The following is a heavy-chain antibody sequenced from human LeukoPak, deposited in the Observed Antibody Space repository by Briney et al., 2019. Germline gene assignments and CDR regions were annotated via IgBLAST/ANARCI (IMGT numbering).Heavy chain of an antibody. CDR3: ARDYDSSGLRYFDL. J-gene: IGHJ2*01. Sequence: SQTLSLTCTVSGASISDYYWSWIRQPPRPGLEWIGYIYYTGSTKYKPSLTSRVTISVDTSKSQFSLKLTSVTAADTAVYYCARDYDSSGLRYFDLWGRGTLVTVSS. CDR2: IYYTGST. V-gene: IGHV4-59*01. CDR1: GASISDYY. D-gene: IGHD3-22*01.